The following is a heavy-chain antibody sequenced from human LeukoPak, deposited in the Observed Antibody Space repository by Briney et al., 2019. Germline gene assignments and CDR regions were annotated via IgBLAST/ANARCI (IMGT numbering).Heavy chain of an antibody. Sequence: ASVKVSCKASGYTFTSYDINWVRQATGQGLEWMGWMNPNSGNTGYAQKFQGRVTMTRNTSISTAYMELSSLRSEDTAVYYCARLWFGESGFDPCGQGTLVTVSS. CDR1: GYTFTSYD. D-gene: IGHD3-10*01. J-gene: IGHJ5*02. CDR2: MNPNSGNT. CDR3: ARLWFGESGFDP. V-gene: IGHV1-8*01.